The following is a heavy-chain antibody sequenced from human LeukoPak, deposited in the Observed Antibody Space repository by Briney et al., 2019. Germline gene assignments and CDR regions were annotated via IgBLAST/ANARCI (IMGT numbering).Heavy chain of an antibody. Sequence: SSETLSLTCAVYGGSFINYYWNWIRQPPGKGLEWLGEINDNGRANYNPSLMSRVTVSVDTSKNQFSLRLTSVTATDTAVYYCARRWNYGRNYYIDVWGKGATVSVSS. CDR1: GGSFINYY. CDR3: ARRWNYGRNYYIDV. CDR2: INDNGRA. V-gene: IGHV4-34*01. D-gene: IGHD1-7*01. J-gene: IGHJ6*03.